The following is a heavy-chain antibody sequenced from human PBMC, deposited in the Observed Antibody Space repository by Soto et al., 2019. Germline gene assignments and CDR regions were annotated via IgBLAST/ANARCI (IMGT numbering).Heavy chain of an antibody. CDR1: GYTFTSYG. Sequence: ASVKVSCKASGYTFTSYGISWVRQAPGQGLEWMGWISAYNGNTNYAQKLQGRVTMTTDTSTSTAYMELRSLRSDDTAVYYCARDLLSSSWYFRYYYYGMDVWGQGTTVTAP. CDR3: ARDLLSSSWYFRYYYYGMDV. D-gene: IGHD6-13*01. CDR2: ISAYNGNT. J-gene: IGHJ6*02. V-gene: IGHV1-18*04.